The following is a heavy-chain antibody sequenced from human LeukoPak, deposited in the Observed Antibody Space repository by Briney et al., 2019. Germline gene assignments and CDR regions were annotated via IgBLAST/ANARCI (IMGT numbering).Heavy chain of an antibody. CDR2: ISGSGGST. D-gene: IGHD4-17*01. CDR1: GFTFSSYA. J-gene: IGHJ3*02. Sequence: GSLRLSCAASGFTFSSYAMSWVRQAPGKGLEWVSAISGSGGSTYYADSVKGRFTISRDNSKNTLYLQMNSLRAEDTAVYYCAKDGRLTYGDYVDAFDIWGQGTMVTVSS. CDR3: AKDGRLTYGDYVDAFDI. V-gene: IGHV3-23*01.